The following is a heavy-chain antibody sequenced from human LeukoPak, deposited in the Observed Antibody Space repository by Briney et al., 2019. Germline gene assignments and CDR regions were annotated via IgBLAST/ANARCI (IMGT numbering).Heavy chain of an antibody. CDR1: GFTFSYYS. Sequence: PGGSLRLSCVASGFTFSYYSMNWVRQAPGKGLEWVSSVSRSISSIYYADSVKGRFTISRDNAKNTLYLQMNSLRAEDTAVYYCTRGGDPWFGVYEGEDNWGQGTLVTVSS. CDR2: VSRSISSI. D-gene: IGHD5/OR15-5a*01. J-gene: IGHJ4*02. V-gene: IGHV3-21*01. CDR3: TRGGDPWFGVYEGEDN.